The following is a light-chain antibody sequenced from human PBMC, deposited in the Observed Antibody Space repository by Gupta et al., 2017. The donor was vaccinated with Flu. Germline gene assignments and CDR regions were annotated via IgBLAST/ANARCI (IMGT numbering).Light chain of an antibody. CDR2: LGS. CDR3: MQAIQKPRT. CDR1: QSLLHSNGYNY. V-gene: IGKV2-28*01. Sequence: DIVMTQSPLSLPVTPGEPASISCRSSQSLLHSNGYNYLDWYLQKPGQSPQLLIYLGSNRASGVPDRFSGSGSGTDFTLNISRVEAEDVGVYYCMQAIQKPRTFGQGTXVEIE. J-gene: IGKJ1*01.